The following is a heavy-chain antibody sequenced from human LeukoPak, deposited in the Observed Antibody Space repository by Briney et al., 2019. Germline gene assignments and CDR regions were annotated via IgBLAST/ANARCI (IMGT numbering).Heavy chain of an antibody. CDR2: INQGGREK. CDR3: GSPRRGY. J-gene: IGHJ4*02. CDR1: GFTFSSIW. V-gene: IGHV3-7*01. Sequence: GGSLRLSCAASGFTFSSIWMSWVRQAPGKGLEWVANINQGGREKYHVDSVKGRFTISRDNAKNSLYLQMNSLRAEDTAVYFCGSPRRGYWGQGTLLTVSS.